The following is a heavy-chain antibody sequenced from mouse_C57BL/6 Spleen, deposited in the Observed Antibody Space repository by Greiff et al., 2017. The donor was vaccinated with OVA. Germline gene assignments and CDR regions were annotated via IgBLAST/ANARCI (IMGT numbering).Heavy chain of an antibody. CDR1: GYTFTSYW. CDR3: ARPYYYGSSWYYFDY. CDR2: IDPSDSYT. D-gene: IGHD1-1*01. Sequence: QVQLQQPGAELVMPGASVKLSCKASGYTFTSYWMHWVKQRPGQGLEWIGEIDPSDSYTNYNQKFKGKSTLTVDKSSSTAYMQLSSLTSEDSAVYYCARPYYYGSSWYYFDYWGQGTTLTVSS. V-gene: IGHV1-69*01. J-gene: IGHJ2*01.